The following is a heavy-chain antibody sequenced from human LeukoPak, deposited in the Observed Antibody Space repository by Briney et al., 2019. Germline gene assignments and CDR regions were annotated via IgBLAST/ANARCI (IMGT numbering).Heavy chain of an antibody. CDR2: IWYDGSNK. J-gene: IGHJ5*02. CDR3: ARERSGYCSGGSCYSTHYNWFDP. V-gene: IGHV3-33*01. Sequence: PGRSLRLSCAASGFTFSSYGMHWVRQAPGKGLEWVAVIWYDGSNKYYAGSVKGRFTISRDNSKNTLYLQMNSLRAEDTAVYYCARERSGYCSGGSCYSTHYNWFDPWGQGTLVTVSS. D-gene: IGHD2-15*01. CDR1: GFTFSSYG.